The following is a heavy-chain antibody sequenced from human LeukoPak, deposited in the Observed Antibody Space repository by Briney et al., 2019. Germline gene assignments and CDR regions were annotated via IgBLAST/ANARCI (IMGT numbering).Heavy chain of an antibody. V-gene: IGHV3-7*03. CDR2: MDPSGSQK. D-gene: IGHD1-1*01. CDR1: GFTFSSYG. CDR3: AIWTSGNY. J-gene: IGHJ4*02. Sequence: GGSLRLSCAASGFTFSSYGMNWVRQAPGKGLEWVANMDPSGSQKRYMDSVKGRFTISKDSPGTSFYLEMYSLRADDTGIYYCAIWTSGNYWGQGSLVSVSS.